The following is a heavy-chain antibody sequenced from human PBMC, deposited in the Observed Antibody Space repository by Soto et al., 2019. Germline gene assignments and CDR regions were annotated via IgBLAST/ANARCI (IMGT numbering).Heavy chain of an antibody. J-gene: IGHJ4*02. Sequence: TLSLTCTVSGGSISSGGYYWSWIRQHPGKGLEWIGYIYYSGSTYYNPSLKSRVTISVDTSKNQLSLNLTSVTSADTAVYFCARASSYTDSGFDSWGQGTLVTVSS. CDR2: IYYSGST. CDR1: GGSISSGGYY. D-gene: IGHD6-25*01. CDR3: ARASSYTDSGFDS. V-gene: IGHV4-31*03.